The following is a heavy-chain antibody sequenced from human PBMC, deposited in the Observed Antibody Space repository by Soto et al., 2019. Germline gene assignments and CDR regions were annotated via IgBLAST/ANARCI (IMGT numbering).Heavy chain of an antibody. CDR1: GYTFTGYY. D-gene: IGHD6-19*01. CDR2: INPNSGGT. Sequence: ASVKVSCKASGYTFTGYYMHWVRQAPGQGLEWMGWINPNSGGTNYAQKFQGWVTMTRDTSISTAYMELSRLRSEDTAVYYCARAGGGGIRAVAGSYYYGMDVWGQGTTVTVSS. V-gene: IGHV1-2*04. CDR3: ARAGGGGIRAVAGSYYYGMDV. J-gene: IGHJ6*02.